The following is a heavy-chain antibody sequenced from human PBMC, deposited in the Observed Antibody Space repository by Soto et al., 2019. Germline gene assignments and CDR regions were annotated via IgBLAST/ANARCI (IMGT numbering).Heavy chain of an antibody. CDR2: IYPSGST. Sequence: QVQLQQWGAGLLKPSETLSLTCAVYGGSFSGYYWSWIRQPPGKGLEWIGEIYPSGSTNYNPSLKSRVTISVDRSKIEFSLRLSSVAAADTAVYYSARGHNSSTRASYYYYYGMDVWGQGSRVTV. CDR3: ARGHNSSTRASYYYYYGMDV. D-gene: IGHD6-6*01. V-gene: IGHV4-34*01. CDR1: GGSFSGYY. J-gene: IGHJ6*02.